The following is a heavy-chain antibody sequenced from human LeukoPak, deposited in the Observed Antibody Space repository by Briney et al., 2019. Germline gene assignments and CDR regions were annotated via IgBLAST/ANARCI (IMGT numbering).Heavy chain of an antibody. Sequence: GGSLRLSCAASGFTVSSNYMSWVRQAPGKGLEWVSVIYSGGSTYYADSVKGRFTISRDNSKNTLYLQMNSLRAEDTAVYYCARGLYQLPTTPYYYYYMDVWGKGTTVTISS. CDR3: ARGLYQLPTTPYYYYYMDV. D-gene: IGHD2-2*01. CDR2: IYSGGST. V-gene: IGHV3-53*01. CDR1: GFTVSSNY. J-gene: IGHJ6*03.